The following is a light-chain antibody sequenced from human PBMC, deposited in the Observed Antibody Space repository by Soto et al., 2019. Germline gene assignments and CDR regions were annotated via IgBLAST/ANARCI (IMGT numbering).Light chain of an antibody. CDR2: STS. Sequence: ENVLTQSPGTLSLSPGERATLSCRASQSVGSAWLAWYQQKPGQAPRLLLYSTSTRDTGIPDRFSGSGSGTDFTLTISRLEPEDFAVYYCQQYGSPLWTFGQGTKVEVK. V-gene: IGKV3-20*01. CDR3: QQYGSPLWT. CDR1: QSVGSAW. J-gene: IGKJ1*01.